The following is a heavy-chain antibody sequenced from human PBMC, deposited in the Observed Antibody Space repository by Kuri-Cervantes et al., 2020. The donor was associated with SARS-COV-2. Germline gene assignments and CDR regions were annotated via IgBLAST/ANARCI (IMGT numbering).Heavy chain of an antibody. Sequence: SETLSLTCTVSGGSISSYYWSWIRQPPGKGLEWIGYIYYSGSTSYNPSLKSRVTISVDTSKNQFSLKLSSVTAADTAVYYCARELTNWGSGGSAYDAFDIWGQGTMVTVSS. V-gene: IGHV4-59*12. CDR2: IYYSGST. J-gene: IGHJ3*02. CDR1: GGSISSYY. D-gene: IGHD7-27*01. CDR3: ARELTNWGSGGSAYDAFDI.